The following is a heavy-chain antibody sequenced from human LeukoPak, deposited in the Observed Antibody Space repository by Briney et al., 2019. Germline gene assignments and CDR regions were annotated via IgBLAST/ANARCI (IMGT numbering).Heavy chain of an antibody. D-gene: IGHD5-12*01. CDR3: ASSEDIVATISALGY. V-gene: IGHV3-33*01. CDR2: IWYDGSDK. Sequence: GGSLRLSCAASGFTFSSYDMHWVRQAPGKGLEWVAVIWYDGSDKYYADSVKGRFTISRDNSKNTLYLQMNSLRAEDTAVYYCASSEDIVATISALGYWGQGTLVTVSS. CDR1: GFTFSSYD. J-gene: IGHJ4*02.